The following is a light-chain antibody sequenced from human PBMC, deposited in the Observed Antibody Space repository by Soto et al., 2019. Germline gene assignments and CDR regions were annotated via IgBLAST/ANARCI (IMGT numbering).Light chain of an antibody. CDR2: GDS. CDR1: RSNIGSYT. J-gene: IGLJ2*01. CDR3: SSWHGTLNGVV. V-gene: IGLV1-44*01. Sequence: QSVLTQPPSASGTPGQRVTISCSGSRSNIGSYTVNWYQQLPGTAPKLLIYGDSQRPSGVPDRFSGSKSGTSASLAIGGLQSEDEADYYCSSWHGTLNGVVFGGGTQLTVL.